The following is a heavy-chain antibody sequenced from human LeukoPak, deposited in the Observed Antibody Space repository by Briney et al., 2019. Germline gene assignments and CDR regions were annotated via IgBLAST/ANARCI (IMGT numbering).Heavy chain of an antibody. V-gene: IGHV4-59*01. CDR1: GGSISNYY. Sequence: SETLSLTCIVSGGSISNYYWSWIRQPPGKGLEYIGYIYYSGSTSYNPSLKSRVTISVDMSKNQFSLKLSSVTAADTAVYYCARVNNGDYYYYMDVWGKGTTVTISS. D-gene: IGHD4-17*01. CDR2: IYYSGST. J-gene: IGHJ6*03. CDR3: ARVNNGDYYYYMDV.